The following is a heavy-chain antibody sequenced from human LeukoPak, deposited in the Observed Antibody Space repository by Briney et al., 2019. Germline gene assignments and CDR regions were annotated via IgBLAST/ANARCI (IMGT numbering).Heavy chain of an antibody. CDR3: ARSRITIRRGTYYYMDV. CDR2: MNPNSGNT. D-gene: IGHD3-10*01. J-gene: IGHJ6*03. CDR1: GYTFTSYD. V-gene: IGHV1-8*01. Sequence: ASVKVSCKASGYTFTSYDINWVRQATGQGLEWMGWMNPNSGNTGYAQKFQGRVTMTRNTSISTAYMELSSLRSEDTAVYYCARSRITIRRGTYYYMDVWGKGTTVTISS.